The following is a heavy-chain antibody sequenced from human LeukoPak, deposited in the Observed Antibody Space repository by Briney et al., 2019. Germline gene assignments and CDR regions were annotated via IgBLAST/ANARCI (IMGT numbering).Heavy chain of an antibody. Sequence: SVKVSCKASGGTFSSYAISWVRQAPGQGLEWMGGIIPIFGTANYAQKFQGRVTITADESTSTAYMELSSLRSEDTAVYYCARGWLFVYYFDYWGQGTLVTVSS. V-gene: IGHV1-69*13. CDR1: GGTFSSYA. CDR3: ARGWLFVYYFDY. D-gene: IGHD3-22*01. J-gene: IGHJ4*02. CDR2: IIPIFGTA.